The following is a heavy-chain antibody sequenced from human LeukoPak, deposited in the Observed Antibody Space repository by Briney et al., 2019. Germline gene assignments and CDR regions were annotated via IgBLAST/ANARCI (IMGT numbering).Heavy chain of an antibody. CDR1: GFTFSNYW. J-gene: IGHJ4*02. D-gene: IGHD1-26*01. CDR2: IKSDGSDT. CDR3: AKDRVGED. V-gene: IGHV3-74*01. Sequence: GGSLRLSCAASGFTFSNYWMLWVRQAPGMGLVWVSRIKSDGSDTTYADSVKGRFTISRDNAKSTLYLQMNSLRADDTALYYCAKDRVGEDWGQGTLVTVSS.